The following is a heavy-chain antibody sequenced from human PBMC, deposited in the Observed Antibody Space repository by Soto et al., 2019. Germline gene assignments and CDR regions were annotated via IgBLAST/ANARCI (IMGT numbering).Heavy chain of an antibody. CDR3: ARDDHIVVVPTSLGAMEV. Sequence: SETLSLTCAVYGGSISSNKWWSWVRQPPGKGLEWIGEIYHSGSTNYNPSLKSRVTISLDKSKNQFSLKLTSVTAADSAVYYCARDDHIVVVPTSLGAMEVWGQGTTVTVSS. CDR1: GGSISSNKW. D-gene: IGHD2-2*01. J-gene: IGHJ6*02. CDR2: IYHSGST. V-gene: IGHV4-4*02.